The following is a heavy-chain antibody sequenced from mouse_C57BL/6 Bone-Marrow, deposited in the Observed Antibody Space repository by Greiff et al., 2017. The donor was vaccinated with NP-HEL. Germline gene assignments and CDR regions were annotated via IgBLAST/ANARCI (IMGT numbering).Heavy chain of an antibody. CDR3: ARHGDYYGSSYVGAMDY. V-gene: IGHV5-15*01. CDR1: GFTFSDYG. D-gene: IGHD1-1*01. J-gene: IGHJ4*01. Sequence: DVKLVESGGGLVQPGGSLKLSCAASGFTFSDYGMAWVRQAPRKGPEWVAFISNLAYSIYYADTVTGRFTISRENAKNTLYLEMSSLRSEDTAMYYCARHGDYYGSSYVGAMDYWGQGTSVTVSS. CDR2: ISNLAYSI.